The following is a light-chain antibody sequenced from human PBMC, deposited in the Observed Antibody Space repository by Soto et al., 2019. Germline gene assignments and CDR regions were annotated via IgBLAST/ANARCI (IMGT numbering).Light chain of an antibody. CDR3: QQYCSSPIT. Sequence: EIVLTQSPGTLSLSPGERATLSCRASQSVSSSYLAWYQQTPGQATRLLNYGSSSRATGLPGRFSGSGSGTEFTLTISSLEAEDFAGYYCQQYCSSPITFGGGTKVEIK. J-gene: IGKJ4*01. CDR1: QSVSSSY. CDR2: GSS. V-gene: IGKV3-20*01.